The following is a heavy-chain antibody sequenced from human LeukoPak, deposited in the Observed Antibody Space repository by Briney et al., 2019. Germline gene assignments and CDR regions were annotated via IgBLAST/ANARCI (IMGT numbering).Heavy chain of an antibody. Sequence: SETLSLTCTVSGGSISSSSYYWSWIRQPPGKGLEWIGYIYYSGSTNYNPSLKSRVTISVDTSKNQFSLKLSSVTAADTAVYYCARHGDYYDSSGYDYWGQGTLVTVSS. CDR1: GGSISSSSYY. D-gene: IGHD3-22*01. J-gene: IGHJ4*02. CDR2: IYYSGST. V-gene: IGHV4-61*05. CDR3: ARHGDYYDSSGYDY.